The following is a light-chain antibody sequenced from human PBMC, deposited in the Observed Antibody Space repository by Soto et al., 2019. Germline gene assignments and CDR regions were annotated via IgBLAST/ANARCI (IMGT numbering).Light chain of an antibody. J-gene: IGKJ2*01. CDR2: AAS. Sequence: DIQMTQSPSSLSASVGDRVTITCRASQSISNYLNWYQQKPGKAPKLLIYAASSLQSGVPSRFSGSGSGTDFPLTISSLQPEDFANYYCQQSYSTPYTFGQGTKLEIK. CDR3: QQSYSTPYT. V-gene: IGKV1-39*01. CDR1: QSISNY.